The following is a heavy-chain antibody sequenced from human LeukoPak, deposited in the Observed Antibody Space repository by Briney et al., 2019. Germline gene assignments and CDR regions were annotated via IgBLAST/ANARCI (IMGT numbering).Heavy chain of an antibody. CDR2: ISGSTGRT. D-gene: IGHD3-22*01. J-gene: IGHJ4*02. CDR3: ARDRSSYYDSSGYDY. Sequence: GGSLRLSCAASGFTFSTYAMSWVRQAPGKGLEWVSAISGSTGRTYYADSVKGRFTISRDNAKNSLYLEMNSLRAEDTAVYYCARDRSSYYDSSGYDYWGQGTLVTVSS. CDR1: GFTFSTYA. V-gene: IGHV3-23*01.